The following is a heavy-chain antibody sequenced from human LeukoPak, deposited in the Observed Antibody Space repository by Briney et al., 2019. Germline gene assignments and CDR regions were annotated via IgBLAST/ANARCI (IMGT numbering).Heavy chain of an antibody. Sequence: GGSLRLSRAASGFTLSDYYMTWIRQAPGKGLEWVSYIGSSATTTYYADSVKGRFTISRDNSKNTLYLQMNSLRAEDTAVYYCAKDRSIQLWLEVDYWGQGTLVTVSS. CDR1: GFTLSDYY. J-gene: IGHJ4*02. V-gene: IGHV3-11*01. CDR3: AKDRSIQLWLEVDY. D-gene: IGHD5-18*01. CDR2: IGSSATTT.